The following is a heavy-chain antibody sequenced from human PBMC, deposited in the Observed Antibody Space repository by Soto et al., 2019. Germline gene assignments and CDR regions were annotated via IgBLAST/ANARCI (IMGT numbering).Heavy chain of an antibody. CDR1: GYTFINYG. Sequence: GASVKVSCKASGYTFINYGISWVRQAPGQGLEWMGWFNTYDDNTNYAHKFQGRLTMTTDTSTNTVYMEVRSLRSDDTAVYSCARDRCLSTNCYHTSYYYYHGMDVWGQGTTVTVSS. J-gene: IGHJ6*02. CDR2: FNTYDDNT. D-gene: IGHD2-2*01. CDR3: ARDRCLSTNCYHTSYYYYHGMDV. V-gene: IGHV1-18*01.